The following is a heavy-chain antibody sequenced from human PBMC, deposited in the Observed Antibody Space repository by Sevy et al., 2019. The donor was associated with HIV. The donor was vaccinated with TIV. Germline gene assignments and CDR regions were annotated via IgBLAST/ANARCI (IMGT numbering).Heavy chain of an antibody. V-gene: IGHV4-59*08. CDR1: GGSINSDH. CDR2: VYYTGGT. CDR3: AIRNDFDI. J-gene: IGHJ3*02. Sequence: SETLSLTCTVSGGSINSDHWNWIRQPPGKGLEWIGYVYYTGGTNYNPSLKNRVTISVDRTKNQFSLKLTSVTAADTAVYYCAIRNDFDIWGQGTMVIVSS.